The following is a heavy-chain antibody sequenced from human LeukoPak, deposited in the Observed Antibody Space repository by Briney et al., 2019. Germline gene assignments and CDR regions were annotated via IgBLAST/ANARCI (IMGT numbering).Heavy chain of an antibody. CDR2: IYYSGST. Sequence: SETLSLTCTVSGGSISSYYWSWIRQPPGKGLEWIGYIYYSGSTNYNPSLKSRVTISVDTSKNQFSLKLSSVTAADTAVSYCAGRDYYDSSGYPIWGQGTMVTVSS. CDR3: AGRDYYDSSGYPI. V-gene: IGHV4-59*01. D-gene: IGHD3-22*01. J-gene: IGHJ3*02. CDR1: GGSISSYY.